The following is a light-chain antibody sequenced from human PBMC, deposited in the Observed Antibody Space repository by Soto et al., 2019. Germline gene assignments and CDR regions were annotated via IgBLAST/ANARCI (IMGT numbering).Light chain of an antibody. CDR1: SSDVGGYNY. V-gene: IGLV2-8*01. CDR2: AVN. J-gene: IGLJ1*01. Sequence: QSVLTQPPSASGPLGQSVTISCTGTSSDVGGYNYVSWYQQLPGKAPKLIIYAVNKWPSGVPDRFSGSKSGNTASLTVSGLQAEDEADYYCSSYAGTSYIVFGSGTKVTVL. CDR3: SSYAGTSYIV.